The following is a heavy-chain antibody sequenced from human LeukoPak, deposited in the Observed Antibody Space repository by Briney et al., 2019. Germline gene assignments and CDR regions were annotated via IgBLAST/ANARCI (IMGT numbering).Heavy chain of an antibody. D-gene: IGHD2-21*01. J-gene: IGHJ4*02. CDR3: ARSSIVVVIASPYYFDY. CDR2: INHSGST. Sequence: SETLSLTCAVYGGSFSGYYWSWIRQPPGKGLEWIGEINHSGSTNYNPSLKSRVTISVDTSKNQFSLTLSSVTAADTAVYYCARSSIVVVIASPYYFDYWGQGTLVTVSS. CDR1: GGSFSGYY. V-gene: IGHV4-34*01.